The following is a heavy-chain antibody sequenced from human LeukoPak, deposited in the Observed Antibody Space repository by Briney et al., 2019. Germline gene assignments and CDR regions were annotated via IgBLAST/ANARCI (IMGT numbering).Heavy chain of an antibody. CDR1: GGSISSYY. J-gene: IGHJ4*02. Sequence: SETLSLTCTVSGGSISSYYWSWIRRPPGKGLEWIGYIYYSGSTNYNPSLKSRVTISVDTSKNQFSLKLSSVTAADTAVYYCASIAAAGQNFDYWGQGTLVTVSS. V-gene: IGHV4-59*08. D-gene: IGHD6-13*01. CDR3: ASIAAAGQNFDY. CDR2: IYYSGST.